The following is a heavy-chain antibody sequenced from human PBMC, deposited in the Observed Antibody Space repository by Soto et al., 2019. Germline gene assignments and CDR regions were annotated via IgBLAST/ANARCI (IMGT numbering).Heavy chain of an antibody. Sequence: QVRLQESGPGLVKPSETLSLSCLVSGDSVGNGPYYWSWIRQSPGEVLEWIAYIYYSGSTNVNPSLESLVNISLDMSKKQFFLELRSVTAADAALYFCARVGSSCHSGGCYYYYGRGVWGQGTTVAISS. CDR3: ARVGSSCHSGGCYYYYGRGV. CDR1: GDSVGNGPYY. CDR2: IYYSGST. V-gene: IGHV4-61*01. J-gene: IGHJ6*02. D-gene: IGHD1-26*01.